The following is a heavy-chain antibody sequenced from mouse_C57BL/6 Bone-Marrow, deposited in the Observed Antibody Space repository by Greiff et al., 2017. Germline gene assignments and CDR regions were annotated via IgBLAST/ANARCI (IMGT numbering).Heavy chain of an antibody. V-gene: IGHV1-55*01. CDR3: ARDYYGSSYWYFDV. CDR2: IYPTSGRT. J-gene: IGHJ1*03. CDR1: GYTFTSYW. Sequence: VQLQQPGAELVKPGASVKMSCKASGYTFTSYWITWVKQRPGQGLEWIGDIYPTSGRTNYNEKFKSKAILTVDTSSNTAYMQLSSLTSEDSAVYYCARDYYGSSYWYFDVWGTGTTVTVSS. D-gene: IGHD1-1*01.